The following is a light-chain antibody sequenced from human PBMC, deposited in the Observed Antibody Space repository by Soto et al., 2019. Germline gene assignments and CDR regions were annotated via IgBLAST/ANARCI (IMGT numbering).Light chain of an antibody. CDR3: QQYNFFSWT. CDR2: DAS. Sequence: DIPMTQSPSALSASVGDRVTITCRASESIRRRLAWYQQRPGKAPKLLIYDASTLQTGVPSRFSGSGSGTKFSLTISGLLPDDFAAYFCQQYNFFSWTFGQGTKVEIK. J-gene: IGKJ1*01. CDR1: ESIRRR. V-gene: IGKV1-5*01.